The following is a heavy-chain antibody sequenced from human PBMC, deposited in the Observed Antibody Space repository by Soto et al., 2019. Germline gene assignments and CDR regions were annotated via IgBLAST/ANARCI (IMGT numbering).Heavy chain of an antibody. D-gene: IGHD2-15*01. CDR2: IYYSGST. CDR3: ARTKYCSGGSCYPVDAFDI. CDR1: GRSISSYY. V-gene: IGHV4-59*08. J-gene: IGHJ3*02. Sequence: PSETLSLTCTVAGRSISSYYWSWIRQPPGKGLEWIGYIYYSGSTNYNPSLKSRVTISVDTSKNQFSLKLSSVTAADTAVYYCARTKYCSGGSCYPVDAFDIWGQGTMVTVSS.